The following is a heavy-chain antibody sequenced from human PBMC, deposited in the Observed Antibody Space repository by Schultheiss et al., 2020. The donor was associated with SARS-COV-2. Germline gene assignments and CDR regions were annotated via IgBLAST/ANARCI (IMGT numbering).Heavy chain of an antibody. J-gene: IGHJ4*02. CDR1: GFTFSSYS. V-gene: IGHV3-23*01. D-gene: IGHD3-22*01. CDR3: AKAIAVVISATYFDY. CDR2: ISGSGGST. Sequence: GGSLRLSCAASGFTFSSYSMNWVRQAPGKGLEWVSAISGSGGSTDYADSVKGRFTISRDNAKNTLYLQMNSLRAEDTAVYYCAKAIAVVISATYFDYWGQGTLVTVSS.